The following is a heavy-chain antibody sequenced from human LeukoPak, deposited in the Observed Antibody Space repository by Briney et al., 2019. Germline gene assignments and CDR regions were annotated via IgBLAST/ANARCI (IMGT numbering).Heavy chain of an antibody. CDR3: ARNDSSGYFDY. Sequence: SETLSLTCAVSDYSISSGNYWGWIRQPPGKGLEWIGSVYHSGSTHYSPSLKSRVTISVDTSKNQFSLNLRSVTAADTAVYYCARNDSSGYFDYWGQGTLVTVSS. J-gene: IGHJ4*02. V-gene: IGHV4-38-2*01. CDR1: DYSISSGNY. D-gene: IGHD3-22*01. CDR2: VYHSGST.